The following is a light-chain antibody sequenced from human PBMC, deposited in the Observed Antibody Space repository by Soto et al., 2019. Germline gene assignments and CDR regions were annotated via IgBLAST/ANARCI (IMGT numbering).Light chain of an antibody. Sequence: EIVLTQSPATLSLSPGERATLSCRASQSISSYLAWYQQKPDQAPRILIYDASNRATGIPARFSGSGSGTDFTLTISSLEPEDFAVYYCQQRSTWPFTFGPGTKVDIK. CDR2: DAS. J-gene: IGKJ3*01. CDR1: QSISSY. V-gene: IGKV3-11*01. CDR3: QQRSTWPFT.